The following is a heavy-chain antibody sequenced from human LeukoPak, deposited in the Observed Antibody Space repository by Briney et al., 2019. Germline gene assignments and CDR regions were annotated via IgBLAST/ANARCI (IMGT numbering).Heavy chain of an antibody. Sequence: SETLSLTCTVSGGSISSYYWSWIRQPAGKGLEWIGRIYTSGSTNYNPSLKSRVTISVDKSKNQFSLKLSSVTAADPAVYYCARGEYCSSTSCIFDPWGQGTLVTVSS. D-gene: IGHD2-2*01. CDR1: GGSISSYY. CDR2: IYTSGST. CDR3: ARGEYCSSTSCIFDP. J-gene: IGHJ5*02. V-gene: IGHV4-4*07.